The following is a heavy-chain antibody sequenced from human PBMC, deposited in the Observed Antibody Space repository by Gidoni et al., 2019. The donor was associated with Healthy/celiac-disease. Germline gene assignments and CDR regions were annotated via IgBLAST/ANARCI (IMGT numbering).Heavy chain of an antibody. Sequence: EVQLVESGGGLVKPGGSLRLSCAASGFTFSSYSMNWVSQAPGKGLEWVSSISSSSSYIYYADSVKGRFTISRDNAKNSLYLQMNSLRAEDTAVYYCARVSYGSSPRHYWGQGTLVTVSS. CDR3: ARVSYGSSPRHY. D-gene: IGHD3-16*01. V-gene: IGHV3-21*01. CDR1: GFTFSSYS. CDR2: ISSSSSYI. J-gene: IGHJ4*02.